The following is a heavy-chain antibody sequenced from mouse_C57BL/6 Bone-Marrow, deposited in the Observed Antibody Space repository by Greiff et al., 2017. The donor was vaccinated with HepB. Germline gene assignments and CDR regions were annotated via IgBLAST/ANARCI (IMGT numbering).Heavy chain of an antibody. CDR2: IHPNSGST. V-gene: IGHV1-64*01. CDR3: GLHYYGSSYDFDY. CDR1: GYTFTSYW. J-gene: IGHJ2*01. D-gene: IGHD1-1*01. Sequence: QVQLQQPGAELVKPGASVKLSCKASGYTFTSYWMHWVKQRPGQGLEWIGMIHPNSGSTNYNEKFKSKATLTVDKSSSTAYMQLSSLTSADSAVYYCGLHYYGSSYDFDYWGQGTTLTVSS.